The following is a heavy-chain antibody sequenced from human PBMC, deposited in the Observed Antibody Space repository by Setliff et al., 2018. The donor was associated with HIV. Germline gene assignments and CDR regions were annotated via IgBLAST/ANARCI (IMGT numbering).Heavy chain of an antibody. Sequence: ASVKVSCKASGGTFSTQTFNWVRQAPGQGLEWMGIINPSSTSTNYAQKFQGRVTMTRDTSTNTVYMELSSLRSDDTAVYYCARDYSSSWPSLPDYWGQGTLVTVSS. CDR1: GGTFSTQT. V-gene: IGHV1-46*01. CDR3: ARDYSSSWPSLPDY. J-gene: IGHJ4*02. CDR2: INPSSTST. D-gene: IGHD6-13*01.